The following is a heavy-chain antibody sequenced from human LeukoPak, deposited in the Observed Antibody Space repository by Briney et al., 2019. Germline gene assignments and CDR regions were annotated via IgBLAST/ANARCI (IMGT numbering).Heavy chain of an antibody. CDR2: INHSGST. V-gene: IGHV4-34*01. CDR3: ARHEYNWKKYFDY. Sequence: SETLSLTCAVYGGSFSGYYWSWIRQPPGKGLEWIGEINHSGSTNYNPSLKSRVTISVDTSKNQFSLKLSSVTAADTAVYYCARHEYNWKKYFDYWGQGTLVTVSS. J-gene: IGHJ4*02. CDR1: GGSFSGYY. D-gene: IGHD1-1*01.